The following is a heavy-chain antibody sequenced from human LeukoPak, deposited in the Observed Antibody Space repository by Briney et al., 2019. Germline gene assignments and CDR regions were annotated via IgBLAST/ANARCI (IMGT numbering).Heavy chain of an antibody. J-gene: IGHJ6*02. D-gene: IGHD6-6*01. V-gene: IGHV1-69*13. Sequence: SVTVSCKASGGTFSSYTISWVRQAPGQGLEWMGGIIPIFGTANYAQKFQGRVTITADESTSTAYMELSSLRSEDTAVYYCARLPLRSIAVGYYGMDVSGQGTTVTVSS. CDR2: IIPIFGTA. CDR1: GGTFSSYT. CDR3: ARLPLRSIAVGYYGMDV.